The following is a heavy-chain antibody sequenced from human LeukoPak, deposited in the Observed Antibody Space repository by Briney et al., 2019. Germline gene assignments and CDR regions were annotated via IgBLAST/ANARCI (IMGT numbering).Heavy chain of an antibody. Sequence: PGGSLRLSCVASGFTFSSYWMSWVRQAPGKGLEWVANIKQDGSEKYYVDSVKGRFTISRDNAKNSLYLQMNSLRAEDTAVYYCARSIEDFWSGYHYFDYWGQGTLVTVSS. J-gene: IGHJ4*02. V-gene: IGHV3-7*01. D-gene: IGHD3-3*01. CDR3: ARSIEDFWSGYHYFDY. CDR1: GFTFSSYW. CDR2: IKQDGSEK.